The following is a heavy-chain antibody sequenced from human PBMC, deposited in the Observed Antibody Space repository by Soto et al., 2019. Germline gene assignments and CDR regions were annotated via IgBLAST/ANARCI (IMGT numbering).Heavy chain of an antibody. Sequence: ASVKVSCKASGYTFTSYGISWVRQAPGQGLEWMGWISAYNGNTNYAQKLQGRVTMTTDTSTSTAYMELRSLRSDDTAVYYCARDPIPRMTTVTTDYYYYMDVWGKGTTVTVSS. CDR1: GYTFTSYG. CDR2: ISAYNGNT. D-gene: IGHD4-4*01. CDR3: ARDPIPRMTTVTTDYYYYMDV. J-gene: IGHJ6*03. V-gene: IGHV1-18*01.